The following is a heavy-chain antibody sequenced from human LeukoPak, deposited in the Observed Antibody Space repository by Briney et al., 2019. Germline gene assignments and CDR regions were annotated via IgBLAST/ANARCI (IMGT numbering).Heavy chain of an antibody. J-gene: IGHJ5*02. D-gene: IGHD3-22*01. CDR2: MNPNSGNT. CDR3: ARRRGTYYYDSSGRRDWFDP. Sequence: ASVKVSCKASGYTFTNYDINWVRQATGQGLEWMGWMNPNSGNTGYAQKFQGRVTITRNTSISTAYMELSSLRSEDTAVYYCARRRGTYYYDSSGRRDWFDPWGQGTLVTVSS. CDR1: GYTFTNYD. V-gene: IGHV1-8*03.